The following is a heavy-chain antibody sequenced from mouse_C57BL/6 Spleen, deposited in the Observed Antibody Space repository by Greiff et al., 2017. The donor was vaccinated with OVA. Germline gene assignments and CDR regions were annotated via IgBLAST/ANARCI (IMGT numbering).Heavy chain of an antibody. J-gene: IGHJ4*01. Sequence: DVHLVESEGGLVQPGSSMKLSCTASGFTFSDYYMAWVRQVPEKGLEWVANINYDGSSTYYLDSLKSRFIISRDNAKNILYLQMSSLKSEDTATYYCARARDYYAMDYWGQGTSVTVSS. CDR2: INYDGSST. CDR3: ARARDYYAMDY. CDR1: GFTFSDYY. V-gene: IGHV5-16*01.